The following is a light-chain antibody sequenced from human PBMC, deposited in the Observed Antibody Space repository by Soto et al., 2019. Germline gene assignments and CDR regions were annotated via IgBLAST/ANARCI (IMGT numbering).Light chain of an antibody. CDR1: SNDVGGYNY. Sequence: QSALTQPASVSGSPGQSIAISCTGTSNDVGGYNYVSWYQQHPGKAPKLMIYDVSARSSGVSNRFSGSKSDNTASLTISGLQAEDEADYYCSSYTSSNTVVFGGGTKLTVL. CDR3: SSYTSSNTVV. V-gene: IGLV2-14*01. CDR2: DVS. J-gene: IGLJ2*01.